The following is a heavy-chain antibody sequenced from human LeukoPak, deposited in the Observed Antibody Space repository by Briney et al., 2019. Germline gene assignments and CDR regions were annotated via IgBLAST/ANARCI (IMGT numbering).Heavy chain of an antibody. Sequence: ASVKLSSTASGYTFTAYYMHLVRQAPGPGLEGMGRIKPNSGGTNYAQKFQCRDTMTRNTSISTAYMELSRLRSDATAVYYCARDPLGYCSSTSCSDYWGQGTLVTVSS. CDR1: GYTFTAYY. V-gene: IGHV1-2*06. CDR2: IKPNSGGT. CDR3: ARDPLGYCSSTSCSDY. J-gene: IGHJ4*02. D-gene: IGHD2-2*01.